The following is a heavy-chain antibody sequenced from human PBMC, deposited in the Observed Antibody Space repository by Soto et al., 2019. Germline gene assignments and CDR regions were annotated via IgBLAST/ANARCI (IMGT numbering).Heavy chain of an antibody. CDR2: IGGSGGIT. CDR1: GFTFSSYA. J-gene: IGHJ4*02. Sequence: EVQLLESGGGLVQPGGSLRLSCAASGFTFSSYAMSWVRQAPGKGLEWVSGIGGSGGITYYADSVKGRFTISRDNSKNTLYLQLNSLRAEDTAVYYCAQSKVGATSNYFDYWGQGTLVTVSS. CDR3: AQSKVGATSNYFDY. V-gene: IGHV3-23*01. D-gene: IGHD1-26*01.